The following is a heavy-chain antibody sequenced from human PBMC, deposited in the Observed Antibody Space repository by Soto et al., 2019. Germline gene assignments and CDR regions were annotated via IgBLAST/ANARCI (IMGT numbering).Heavy chain of an antibody. D-gene: IGHD1-26*01. Sequence: PSETLSITCTVCGGSISSYYWNWIRQPPGKGLEWIGYIFYTGSTNYNPSLKSRVSMSVDTSKKQFSLKLSSLTAADTAVYYCARDFGSYAGSTTNDYFGMNVWVPGTTVTVSS. J-gene: IGHJ6*02. V-gene: IGHV4-59*01. CDR1: GGSISSYY. CDR2: IFYTGST. CDR3: ARDFGSYAGSTTNDYFGMNV.